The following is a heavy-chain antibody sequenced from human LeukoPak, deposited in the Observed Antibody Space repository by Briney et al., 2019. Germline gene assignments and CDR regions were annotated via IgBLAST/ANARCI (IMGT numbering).Heavy chain of an antibody. Sequence: PGGSLRLSCAASGFTFNNYAMSWVRQAPGKGLEWVSAITGSGHYTYYADSVKGRFTISRDNSKDTLYLQMNSLRAEDTAMYYCAKANFRATAGTAVDDWGQGTLVTVSS. CDR1: GFTFNNYA. D-gene: IGHD6-13*01. CDR2: ITGSGHYT. V-gene: IGHV3-23*01. J-gene: IGHJ4*02. CDR3: AKANFRATAGTAVDD.